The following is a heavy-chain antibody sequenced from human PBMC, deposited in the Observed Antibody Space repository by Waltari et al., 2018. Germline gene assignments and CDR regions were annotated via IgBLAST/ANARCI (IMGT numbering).Heavy chain of an antibody. CDR1: GSTFDDYT. CDR3: AKDHPLGGYSYGAALDY. CDR2: ISWDGGST. Sequence: EVQLVESGGVVVQPGGSLRLSCAASGSTFDDYTMHWVRQAPGKGLEWVSLISWDGGSTYYADSVKGRFTISRDNSKNSLYLQMNSLRTEDTALYYCAKDHPLGGYSYGAALDYWGQGTLVTVSS. D-gene: IGHD5-18*01. J-gene: IGHJ4*02. V-gene: IGHV3-43*01.